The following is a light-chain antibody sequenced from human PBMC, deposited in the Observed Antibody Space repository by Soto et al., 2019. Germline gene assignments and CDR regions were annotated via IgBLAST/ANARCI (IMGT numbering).Light chain of an antibody. Sequence: QSALTQPASVSGSPGQSITISCTGTSDDIGAYDRVSWFQQYPGEAPKIIIYEVSDRPLGVSNRFSGSKSGNTASLTISGLQAEDEADYYCSSYTSSSTRVFGTGTKVTVL. J-gene: IGLJ1*01. V-gene: IGLV2-14*01. CDR3: SSYTSSSTRV. CDR1: SDDIGAYDR. CDR2: EVS.